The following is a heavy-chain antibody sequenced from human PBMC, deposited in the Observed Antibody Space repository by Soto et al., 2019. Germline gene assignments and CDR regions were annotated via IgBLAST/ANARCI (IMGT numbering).Heavy chain of an antibody. V-gene: IGHV3-33*01. CDR1: GFTFSSYG. Sequence: QVQLVESGGGVVQPGRSLRLSCAASGFTFSSYGMHWVRQAPGKGLEWVAVIWYDGSNKYYADSVKGRVTISRDNSKNTLYLQMNSLRAEDTAVYYGARDGRAAGTLDYWGQGTLVTVSS. CDR3: ARDGRAAGTLDY. J-gene: IGHJ4*02. D-gene: IGHD6-13*01. CDR2: IWYDGSNK.